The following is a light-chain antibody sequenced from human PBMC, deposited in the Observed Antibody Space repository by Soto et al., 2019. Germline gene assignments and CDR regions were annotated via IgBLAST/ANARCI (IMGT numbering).Light chain of an antibody. Sequence: DIQMTQSPSSLSASFGDRVTMTCRASQGIGIYLAWFQQRPGNTPKLLIYAASTLQLGVPSRFSGSGSGTDFTLTISSLQPEDVATYYCQKYNSAPLTFGGGTRVEIK. CDR2: AAS. V-gene: IGKV1-27*01. CDR1: QGIGIY. J-gene: IGKJ4*01. CDR3: QKYNSAPLT.